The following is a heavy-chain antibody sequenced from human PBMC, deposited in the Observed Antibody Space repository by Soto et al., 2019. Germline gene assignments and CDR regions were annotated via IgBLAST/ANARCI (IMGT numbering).Heavy chain of an antibody. J-gene: IGHJ4*02. CDR2: LTSRGTT. CDR3: AKRATTVPTPGNYFDC. D-gene: IGHD2-15*01. V-gene: IGHV3-23*01. CDR1: GFTFSDYS. Sequence: PGGSLRLSCAASGFTFSDYSMTWVRQAPRRGLEWVSTLTSRGTTFYADSVKGRFTISRDNSKNTLSLQMHSLRTEDTALYYCAKRATTVPTPGNYFDCWGQGTLVTVSS.